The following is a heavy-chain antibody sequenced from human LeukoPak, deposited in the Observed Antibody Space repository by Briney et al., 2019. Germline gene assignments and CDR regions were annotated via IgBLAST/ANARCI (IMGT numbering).Heavy chain of an antibody. CDR3: ARAGTPEAGTIQDS. CDR1: GDSVSSSSYY. CDR2: IYYNGAT. Sequence: PSETLSLTCTVSGDSVSSSSYYWGWIRQPPGKGLEWIGNIYYNGATYYNPSLKSRVTISADTSKNQFSLRLSSVTAADTAVYFCARAGTPEAGTIQDSWGQGALVTVSS. J-gene: IGHJ5*02. D-gene: IGHD6-13*01. V-gene: IGHV4-39*07.